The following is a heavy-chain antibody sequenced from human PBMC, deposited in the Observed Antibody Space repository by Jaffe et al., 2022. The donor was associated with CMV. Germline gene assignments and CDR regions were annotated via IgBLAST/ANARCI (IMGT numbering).Heavy chain of an antibody. J-gene: IGHJ4*02. CDR1: GFTFSSFW. D-gene: IGHD2-2*02. Sequence: EVQLVESGGGSVQPGGSLRLSCAASGFTFSSFWMSWVRQAPGKGLEWVANINQDGSENYYVDSVEGRFTISRENAKNSLYLQMDGLRAEDTAVYYCARKLYITNALDYWGQGTLVAVST. V-gene: IGHV3-7*01. CDR2: INQDGSEN. CDR3: ARKLYITNALDY.